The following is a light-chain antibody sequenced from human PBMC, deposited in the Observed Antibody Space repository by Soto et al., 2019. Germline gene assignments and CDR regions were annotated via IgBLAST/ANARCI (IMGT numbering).Light chain of an antibody. CDR2: KAS. J-gene: IGKJ1*01. CDR1: QSISSW. CDR3: QQYNSYPWT. Sequence: GDRVTITCRASQSISSWLAWYQQKPGKAPKLLIYKASSLESGVPSRFSGSGSGTEFTLTISSLQPDDFATYYCQQYNSYPWTFGQGTKVDIK. V-gene: IGKV1-5*03.